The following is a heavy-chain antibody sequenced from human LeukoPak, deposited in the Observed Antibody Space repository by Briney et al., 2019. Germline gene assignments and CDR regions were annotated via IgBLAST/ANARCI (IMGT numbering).Heavy chain of an antibody. D-gene: IGHD3-16*02. CDR2: IGTAGDT. CDR1: GFTFSSYD. J-gene: IGHJ4*02. CDR3: ARGRGQGYDYVWGSYRPSPPFDY. V-gene: IGHV3-13*01. Sequence: KPGGSLRLSCAASGFTFSSYDMHWVRQATGKGLEWVSAIGTAGDTYYPGSVKGRFTISRENAKNSLYLQMNSLRAGDTAVYYCARGRGQGYDYVWGSYRPSPPFDYWGQGTLVTVSS.